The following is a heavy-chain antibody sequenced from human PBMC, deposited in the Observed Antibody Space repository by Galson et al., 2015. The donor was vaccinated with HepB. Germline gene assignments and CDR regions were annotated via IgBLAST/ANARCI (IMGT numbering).Heavy chain of an antibody. Sequence: SETLSLTCTVSGGSISDYHWSWIRQPPGKGLEWIGYIYYSGSTNYNPSLKSRVTISVDTSKNQFSLKLSSVTAADTAVYYCARHHSGSYSSFWLWGQGTLVTVSS. J-gene: IGHJ4*02. D-gene: IGHD1-26*01. CDR2: IYYSGST. CDR3: ARHHSGSYSSFWL. V-gene: IGHV4-59*08. CDR1: GGSISDYH.